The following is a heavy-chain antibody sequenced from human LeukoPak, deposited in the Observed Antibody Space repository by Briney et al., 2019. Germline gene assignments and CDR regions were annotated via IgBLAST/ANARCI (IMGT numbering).Heavy chain of an antibody. CDR1: GFTFSSYA. Sequence: GGSLRLSCAASGFTFSSYAMSWVRQAPGKGLEWVSGIGASGGSTYYADSVKGRFTISRDNSKNTLYLQMNSLRAEDTAVYYCARDRKERGSGYVYTDYWGQGTLVTVSS. CDR2: IGASGGST. D-gene: IGHD5-12*01. CDR3: ARDRKERGSGYVYTDY. V-gene: IGHV3-23*01. J-gene: IGHJ4*02.